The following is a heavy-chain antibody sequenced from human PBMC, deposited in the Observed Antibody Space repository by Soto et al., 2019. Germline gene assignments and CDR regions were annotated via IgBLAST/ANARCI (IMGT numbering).Heavy chain of an antibody. D-gene: IGHD3-22*01. CDR1: GGTFSSYA. CDR3: ARAWPRYDSCERENWFDP. J-gene: IGHJ5*02. V-gene: IGHV1-69*12. Sequence: QVQLVQSGAEVKKPGSSVKVSCKASGGTFSSYAISWVRQAPGQGLERMGGIIPIFGTVNYAQKFQGRVTITADESTSTAYMELSSLRSEDTAVYYCARAWPRYDSCERENWFDPWGQGTLVTVSS. CDR2: IIPIFGTV.